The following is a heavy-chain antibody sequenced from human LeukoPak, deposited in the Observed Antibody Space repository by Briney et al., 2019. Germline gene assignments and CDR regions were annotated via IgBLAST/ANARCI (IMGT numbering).Heavy chain of an antibody. V-gene: IGHV4-59*08. D-gene: IGHD6-19*01. CDR2: IYYSGST. CDR3: AGLGYSSGSWFDP. J-gene: IGHJ5*02. CDR1: GGSISSYY. Sequence: SETLSLTCTVSGGSISSYYWSWIRQPPGKGLEWIGYIYYSGSTNYNPSLKSRVTISVDTSKNQFSLKLSSVPAADAAVYYCAGLGYSSGSWFDPWGQGTLVTVSS.